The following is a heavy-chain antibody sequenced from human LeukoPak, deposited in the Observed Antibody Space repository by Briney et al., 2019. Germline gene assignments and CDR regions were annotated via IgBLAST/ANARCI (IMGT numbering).Heavy chain of an antibody. CDR3: ARDRLFWSDPYRGYYYYMDV. CDR2: INPNSGGT. D-gene: IGHD3-3*01. CDR1: GYTFTGYY. Sequence: ASVKVSCKASGYTFTGYYMHWVRQAPGQGLEWMGWINPNSGGTNYAQKFQGRVTMTRDTSISTAYMELSRPRSDDTAVYYCARDRLFWSDPYRGYYYYMDVWGKGTTVTVSS. J-gene: IGHJ6*03. V-gene: IGHV1-2*02.